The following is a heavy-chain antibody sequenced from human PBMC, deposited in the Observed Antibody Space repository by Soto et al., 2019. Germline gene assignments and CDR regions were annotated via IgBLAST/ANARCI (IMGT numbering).Heavy chain of an antibody. CDR3: VGSDITMEGYYYGMDV. J-gene: IGHJ6*02. D-gene: IGHD3-10*01. CDR1: GGSISSGGYS. V-gene: IGHV4-30-2*01. Sequence: QLQLQESGSGLVKPSQTLSLTCAVSGGSISSGGYSWSWIRQPPGKGLEWIGYIYHSGSTYYNPSLKSRVTISVDRSKNQFSLKLSSVTAADTAVYYCVGSDITMEGYYYGMDVWGQGTTVTVSS. CDR2: IYHSGST.